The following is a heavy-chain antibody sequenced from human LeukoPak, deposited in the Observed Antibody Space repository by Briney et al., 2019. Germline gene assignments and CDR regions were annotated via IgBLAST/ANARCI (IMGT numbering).Heavy chain of an antibody. CDR3: AREPVGAPRYFDY. D-gene: IGHD1-26*01. CDR1: GDSISNDNYY. V-gene: IGHV4-61*02. J-gene: IGHJ4*02. CDR2: VYSSGST. Sequence: PSETLSLTCTVSGDSISNDNYYWSWIRQPAGKGLEWIGRVYSSGSTDYNGSLKSRVTISVDTSKNQISPKLTSVTAADTAVYYCAREPVGAPRYFDYWGQGTLVTVSS.